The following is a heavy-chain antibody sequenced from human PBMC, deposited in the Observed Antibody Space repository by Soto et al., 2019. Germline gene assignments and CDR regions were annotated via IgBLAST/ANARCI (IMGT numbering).Heavy chain of an antibody. CDR1: GYTFTSYG. D-gene: IGHD2-15*01. J-gene: IGHJ3*02. CDR3: ARAGIGYCSGGSCSENDAFDI. Sequence: QVPLVQSGAEVKKPGASVKVSCKASGYTFTSYGISWVRQAPGQGLEWMGWISAYNGNTNYAQKLQGRVTMTTDTSTSTAYMELRSLRSDDTAVYYCARAGIGYCSGGSCSENDAFDIWGQGTMVTVSS. CDR2: ISAYNGNT. V-gene: IGHV1-18*01.